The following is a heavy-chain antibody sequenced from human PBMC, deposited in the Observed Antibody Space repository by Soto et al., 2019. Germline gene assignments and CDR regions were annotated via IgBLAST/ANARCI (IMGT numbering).Heavy chain of an antibody. CDR3: VRHEEGIAVAGSFDY. D-gene: IGHD6-19*01. CDR2: LYDSGST. J-gene: IGHJ4*02. Sequence: SETLCLTCTVSGGSITKSNYYWGWIRQPPGKGLEWIGSLYDSGSTYYNPSLKSRVTISVDTSKNQLSLKMSSVTAADTAVYYCVRHEEGIAVAGSFDYWGQGTLVTVSS. CDR1: GGSITKSNYY. V-gene: IGHV4-39*01.